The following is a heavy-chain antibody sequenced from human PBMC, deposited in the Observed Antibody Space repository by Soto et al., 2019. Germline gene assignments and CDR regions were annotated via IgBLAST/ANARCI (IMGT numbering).Heavy chain of an antibody. V-gene: IGHV3-23*01. Sequence: GRTWYAFSVTGRFTISRDNSKNTLYLQMRSLRAEDAAAYYCVKWHTSNFDSLPFTGFDFWGQGTQVTVSS. D-gene: IGHD3-22*01. CDR3: VKWHTSNFDSLPFTGFDF. J-gene: IGHJ4*02. CDR2: GRT.